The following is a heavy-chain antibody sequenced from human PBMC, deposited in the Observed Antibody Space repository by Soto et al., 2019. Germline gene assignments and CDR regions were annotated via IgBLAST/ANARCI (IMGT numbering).Heavy chain of an antibody. J-gene: IGHJ3*02. Sequence: EVQLVESGGGLVQPGGSLRLSCTASGFIVSDTYVNWVRQAPGKGLEWVSVISNRGDTHYADSVRGRFSLSRDISDNTLHLQINHLRVEDTAVYYCAREPRYCRGGSCSITGDAYDIWGQVTIVTVSS. V-gene: IGHV3-66*01. CDR1: GFIVSDTY. CDR2: ISNRGDT. CDR3: AREPRYCRGGSCSITGDAYDI. D-gene: IGHD2-15*01.